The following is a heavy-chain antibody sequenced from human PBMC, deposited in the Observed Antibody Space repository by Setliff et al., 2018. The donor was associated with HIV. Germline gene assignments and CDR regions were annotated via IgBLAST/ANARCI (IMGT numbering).Heavy chain of an antibody. Sequence: ASVKVSCKASGYTFTHYAISWVRQAPGQGLEYLGWISAYNGNTNYAQKVQGRITMTTDASSSTVDMELRSLTSDDTAVYYCARLASGGWPLEVFDIWGQGTMVTVSS. CDR3: ARLASGGWPLEVFDI. CDR1: GYTFTHYA. J-gene: IGHJ3*02. CDR2: ISAYNGNT. D-gene: IGHD2-15*01. V-gene: IGHV1-18*01.